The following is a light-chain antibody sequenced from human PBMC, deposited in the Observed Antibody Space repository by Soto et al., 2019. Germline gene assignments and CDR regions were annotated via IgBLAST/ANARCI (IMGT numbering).Light chain of an antibody. J-gene: IGKJ5*01. CDR1: QGISSY. Sequence: DSQLTQAPSFLSASVGDRVTITCRASQGISSYLACYQQKPGKAPKLLIYVAFTLHSGVPSRFSGSGSGTEFTLTISCLQPEDFATYYCQHLNSYPITFGQGTRLEIK. V-gene: IGKV1-9*01. CDR3: QHLNSYPIT. CDR2: VAF.